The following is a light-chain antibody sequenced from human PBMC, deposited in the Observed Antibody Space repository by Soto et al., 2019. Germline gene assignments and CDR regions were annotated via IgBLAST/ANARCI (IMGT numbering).Light chain of an antibody. Sequence: QSVLTQPASVSGSPGQSIPISCTGTSSDIGGYNYVSWYQQHPGKAPKLMIYDVSNRPSGVSNRFSGSKSGNTSSLTISGLQAEDEADYYCSSYTSSIAPYVFGTGTKVTVL. J-gene: IGLJ1*01. CDR1: SSDIGGYNY. V-gene: IGLV2-14*01. CDR3: SSYTSSIAPYV. CDR2: DVS.